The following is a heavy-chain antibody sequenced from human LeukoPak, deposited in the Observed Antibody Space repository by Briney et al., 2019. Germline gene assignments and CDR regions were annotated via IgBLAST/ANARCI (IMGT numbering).Heavy chain of an antibody. Sequence: SETLSLTCAVYGGSFSGYYWSWIRQPPGKGLEWIGEINHSGSTNYNPSLKSRVTISVDTYKNQFSLKLSSVTAADTAVYYCARENYYGSGSYYPYYYYGMDVWGQGTTVTVSS. V-gene: IGHV4-34*01. D-gene: IGHD3-10*01. CDR2: INHSGST. CDR1: GGSFSGYY. J-gene: IGHJ6*02. CDR3: ARENYYGSGSYYPYYYYGMDV.